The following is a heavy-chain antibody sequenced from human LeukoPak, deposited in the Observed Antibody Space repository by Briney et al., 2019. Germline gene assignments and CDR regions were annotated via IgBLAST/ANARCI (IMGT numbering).Heavy chain of an antibody. J-gene: IGHJ4*02. CDR2: ISYDGSNK. Sequence: GRSLRLSCAASGFTFSSYAMHWVRQAPGKGLEWVAVISYDGSNKYYADSVKGRFTISRDNSKNTLYLQMNSLRAEDTAVYYCAGEDGYYFDYWGQGTLVTVSS. CDR3: AGEDGYYFDY. V-gene: IGHV3-30*04. CDR1: GFTFSSYA. D-gene: IGHD5-24*01.